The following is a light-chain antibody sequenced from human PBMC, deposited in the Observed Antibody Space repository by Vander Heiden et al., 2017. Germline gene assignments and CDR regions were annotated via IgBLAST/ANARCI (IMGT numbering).Light chain of an antibody. CDR1: ENLKNC. V-gene: IGKV1-5*01. Sequence: QLAQSPSTLSASVGDRVTITCRASENLKNCLAWFQQKPGEAPKVLIHDASGLESGVPSRFSGSGSGTDFTLTISSLQPDDFATYYCQQDDRPPFTFGRGTKVEIK. J-gene: IGKJ4*01. CDR2: DAS. CDR3: QQDDRPPFT.